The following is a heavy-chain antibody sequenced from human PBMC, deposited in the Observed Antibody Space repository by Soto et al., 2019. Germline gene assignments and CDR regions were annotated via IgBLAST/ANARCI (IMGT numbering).Heavy chain of an antibody. CDR1: GFTFRSFA. CDR3: SRGGWGTIADF. D-gene: IGHD3-16*01. Sequence: EVQLLESGGGMVQPGGSLRLSCAASGFTFRSFAMTWVRQAPGRGLEWVSDISRSGSDTYYADSVKGRFTISRDNSQNTLFLQMNSRRAEDTAVYYCSRGGWGTIADFWGQGTLVTASP. V-gene: IGHV3-23*01. CDR2: ISRSGSDT. J-gene: IGHJ4*02.